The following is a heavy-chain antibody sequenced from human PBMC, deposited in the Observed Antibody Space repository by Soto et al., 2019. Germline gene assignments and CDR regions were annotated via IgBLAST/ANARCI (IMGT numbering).Heavy chain of an antibody. CDR3: ARTRYYSSGWYHWFDP. CDR2: IIPIFGTA. CDR1: GGTFSSYA. D-gene: IGHD6-19*01. V-gene: IGHV1-69*13. J-gene: IGHJ5*02. Sequence: ASVKVSCKASGGTFSSYAISWVRQAPGQGLEWMGGIIPIFGTANYAQKFQGRVTITADESTSTAYMELSSLRSEDTAVYYCARTRYYSSGWYHWFDPWGQGTLVTVSS.